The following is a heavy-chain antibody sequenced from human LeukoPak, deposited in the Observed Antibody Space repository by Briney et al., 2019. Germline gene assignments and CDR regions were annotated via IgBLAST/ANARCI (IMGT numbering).Heavy chain of an antibody. D-gene: IGHD1-26*01. CDR1: GYTFTDYY. J-gene: IGHJ4*02. CDR3: ARDFEEELLVRLIDY. Sequence: ASVKVSCKASGYTFTDYYMHWVRQAPGQGLEWMGWINTNTGNPTYAQGFTGRFVFSLDTSVSTAYLQISSLKAEDTAVYYCARDFEEELLVRLIDYWGQGTLVTVSS. CDR2: INTNTGNP. V-gene: IGHV7-4-1*02.